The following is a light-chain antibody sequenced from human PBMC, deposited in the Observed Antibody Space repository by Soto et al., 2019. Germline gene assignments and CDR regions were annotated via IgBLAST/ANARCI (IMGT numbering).Light chain of an antibody. V-gene: IGKV1-5*01. CDR2: DAS. J-gene: IGKJ2*01. CDR3: HQYTNTNNPLM. Sequence: DIQVTQSPPTLSASVGDRVTITCRASQTISTWMAWYQQKPGKAPKLLVYDASTLQSGVASRFSGSGSGTELTIIISGLQPDDSATYYSHQYTNTNNPLMFGQGTK. CDR1: QTISTW.